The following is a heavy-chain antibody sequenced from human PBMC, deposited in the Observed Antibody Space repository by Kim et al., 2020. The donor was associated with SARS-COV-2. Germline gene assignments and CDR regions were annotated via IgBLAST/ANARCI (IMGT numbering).Heavy chain of an antibody. CDR3: AKFRVPGSYCDY. CDR1: GFTFSSYA. CDR2: ISGSGGST. V-gene: IGHV3-23*01. D-gene: IGHD1-26*01. Sequence: GGSLRLSCAASGFTFSSYAMSWVRQAPGKGLEWVSAISGSGGSTYYADSVKGRFTISSDNSKNTLYLQMNSLRAEDTAVYYCAKFRVPGSYCDYWGQGTLVTVSS. J-gene: IGHJ4*02.